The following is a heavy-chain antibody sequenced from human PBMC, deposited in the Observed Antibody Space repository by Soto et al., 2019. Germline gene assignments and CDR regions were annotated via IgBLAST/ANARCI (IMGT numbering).Heavy chain of an antibody. CDR2: INADNGST. Sequence: ASVKVSCKASGYTFTSYAMHWVRQAPGQRLEWMGWINADNGSTKYAQKFQGRVTMTRDTSISTAYMELSRLRSDDTAAYYCARGSGILWFGELTYYYYGMDVWGHGTTVTVSS. D-gene: IGHD3-10*01. J-gene: IGHJ6*02. CDR3: ARGSGILWFGELTYYYYGMDV. CDR1: GYTFTSYA. V-gene: IGHV1-3*01.